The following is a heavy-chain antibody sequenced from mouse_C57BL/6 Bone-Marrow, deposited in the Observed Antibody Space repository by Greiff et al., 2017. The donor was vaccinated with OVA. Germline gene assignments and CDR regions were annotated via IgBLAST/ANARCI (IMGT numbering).Heavy chain of an antibody. CDR2: ISSGGSYT. CDR3: ARLDFDY. Sequence: EVHLVESGGDLVKPGGSLKLSCAASGFTFSGYGMPWVRQTPDKRLEWVATISSGGSYTYYPDSVKGRFTISRDNAKNTLYLQMSSLKSEDTAMYYCARLDFDYWGQGTTLTVSS. CDR1: GFTFSGYG. J-gene: IGHJ2*01. V-gene: IGHV5-6*01.